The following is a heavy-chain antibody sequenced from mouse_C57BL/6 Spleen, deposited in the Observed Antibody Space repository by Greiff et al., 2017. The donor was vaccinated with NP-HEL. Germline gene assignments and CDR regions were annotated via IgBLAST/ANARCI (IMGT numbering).Heavy chain of an antibody. CDR1: GFTFSSYT. V-gene: IGHV5-9*01. CDR2: LSGGGGNT. CDR3: ARHGQLGQSFAY. Sequence: EVHLVESGGGLVKPGGSLKLSCAASGFTFSSYTMSWVRQTPEKRLEWVATLSGGGGNTYYPDTVKGRFTISRDNAKNTLYLHMSSLRSEDTTWYYCARHGQLGQSFAYWGQGTLVTVSA. J-gene: IGHJ3*01. D-gene: IGHD4-1*02.